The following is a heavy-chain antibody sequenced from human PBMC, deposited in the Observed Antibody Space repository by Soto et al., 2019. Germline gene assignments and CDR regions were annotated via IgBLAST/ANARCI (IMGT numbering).Heavy chain of an antibody. D-gene: IGHD2-21*02. J-gene: IGHJ4*02. CDR3: ARHASYYVSIGYCCTY. CDR2: INPSDSHT. CDR1: GYTFTNHW. Sequence: EVQLVQSGAEVKKPGASLKISCQGSGYTFTNHWITWVRQMPGKGLEWMGRINPSDSHTNYSPSFQGQVTMSVDKSISTAYLQWSRLKSSDTAIYYCARHASYYVSIGYCCTYWGQGTLVIVSA. V-gene: IGHV5-10-1*03.